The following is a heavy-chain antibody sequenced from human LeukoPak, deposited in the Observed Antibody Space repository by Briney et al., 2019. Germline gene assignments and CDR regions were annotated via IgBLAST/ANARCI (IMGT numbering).Heavy chain of an antibody. V-gene: IGHV4-4*07. CDR1: GGSISSYY. CDR2: IYISGST. D-gene: IGHD5-12*01. J-gene: IGHJ4*02. CDR3: ARASSAVATIGYFDY. Sequence: PSETLSLTCTVSGGSISSYYWSWIRQPAGKGLEWIGRIYISGSTNYNPSLKSRVTMSVDTSKNQFSLKLSSVTAADTAVYYCARASSAVATIGYFDYWGQGTLVTVSS.